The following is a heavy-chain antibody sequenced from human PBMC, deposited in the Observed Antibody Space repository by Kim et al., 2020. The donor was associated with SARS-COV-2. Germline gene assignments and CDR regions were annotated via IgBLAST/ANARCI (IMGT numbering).Heavy chain of an antibody. V-gene: IGHV3-74*01. CDR3: ASRIYTSFDS. Sequence: DSVKGRFTVSRDNAKNTLYRQMNSWRAEDTAMYYCASRIYTSFDSWGQGTLVTVSS. J-gene: IGHJ4*02.